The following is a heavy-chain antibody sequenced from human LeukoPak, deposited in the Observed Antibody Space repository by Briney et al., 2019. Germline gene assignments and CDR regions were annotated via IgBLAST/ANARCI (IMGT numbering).Heavy chain of an antibody. V-gene: IGHV3-30*18. CDR2: ISYDGSNK. Sequence: GGSLRLSCAASGFTFSSYGMHWVRQAPGKGLKWVAVISYDGSNKYYADSVKGRFTISRDNSKNTLYLQMNSLRAEDTAVYYCAKDVVVVAAINWFDPWGQGTLVTVSS. J-gene: IGHJ5*02. CDR1: GFTFSSYG. CDR3: AKDVVVVAAINWFDP. D-gene: IGHD2-15*01.